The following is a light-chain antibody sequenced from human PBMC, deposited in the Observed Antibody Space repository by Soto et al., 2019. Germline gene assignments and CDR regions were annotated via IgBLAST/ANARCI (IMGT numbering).Light chain of an antibody. J-gene: IGKJ4*01. V-gene: IGKV1-33*01. CDR2: DAS. CDR1: QDISNY. CDR3: QQYDNLSLT. Sequence: DIQMTQSPSSLSASVGDRVTITCQASQDISNYLNWYQQKPGKAPKLLIYDASNLETGVPSRFSGSGSGTDFTFTISSLQPEDIATYYCQQYDNLSLTFGGGTKVDI.